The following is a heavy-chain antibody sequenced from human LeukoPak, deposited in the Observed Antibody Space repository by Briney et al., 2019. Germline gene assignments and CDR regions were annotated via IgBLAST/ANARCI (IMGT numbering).Heavy chain of an antibody. CDR1: GFTFSSYW. CDR2: VKQDGSEK. D-gene: IGHD1/OR15-1a*01. Sequence: GGSLRLSCVASGFTFSSYWMSWVRQAPGKGLEWVANVKQDGSEKYYGDSVKGRFTISRDNAKNSLYLQMNSLRAEDTAMYYCAKGTKPVMTIPDYWGQGILVTVSS. V-gene: IGHV3-7*03. J-gene: IGHJ4*02. CDR3: AKGTKPVMTIPDY.